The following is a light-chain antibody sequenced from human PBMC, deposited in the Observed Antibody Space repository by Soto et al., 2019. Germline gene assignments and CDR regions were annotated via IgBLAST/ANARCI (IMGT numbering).Light chain of an antibody. J-gene: IGLJ2*01. CDR3: TSYAGANTVV. CDR2: EVN. V-gene: IGLV2-8*01. Sequence: QSALTQPPSASGSPGQSVTISCTGTTSDVGGYNYVSWYQLHPGKVPKLIISEVNKRPSGVPDRFSGSKSGSTASLTVSGLQAEDEAEYYCTSYAGANTVVFGGGTKVTVL. CDR1: TSDVGGYNY.